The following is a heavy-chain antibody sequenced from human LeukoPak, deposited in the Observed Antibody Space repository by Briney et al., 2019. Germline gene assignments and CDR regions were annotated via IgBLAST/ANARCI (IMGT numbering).Heavy chain of an antibody. D-gene: IGHD3-16*01. V-gene: IGHV1-2*02. CDR2: INPNSGGT. CDR3: ARDDGGIGFNGDLGY. J-gene: IGHJ4*02. Sequence: ASVKVSCQASGYTFTGYYMHWVRQAPGQGLEWMGWINPNSGGTNYAQKFQGRVTMTRDTSISTAYMELSRLRSDDTAVYYCARDDGGIGFNGDLGYWGQGTLVTVSA. CDR1: GYTFTGYY.